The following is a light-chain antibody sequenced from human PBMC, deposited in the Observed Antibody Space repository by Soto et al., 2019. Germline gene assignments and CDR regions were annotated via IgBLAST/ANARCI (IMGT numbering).Light chain of an antibody. CDR1: QSVAKR. V-gene: IGKV3-15*01. CDR3: QQYNTWPRT. J-gene: IGKJ2*01. Sequence: EIVMTQSPGTLSVSPGEGATLSCRASQSVAKRLAWYQQKPGQAPRLLIYRASSRDTRVPARFSGSGSGTEYTLTISRLQSEDSAVYYCQQYNTWPRTFGQGTKLEIK. CDR2: RAS.